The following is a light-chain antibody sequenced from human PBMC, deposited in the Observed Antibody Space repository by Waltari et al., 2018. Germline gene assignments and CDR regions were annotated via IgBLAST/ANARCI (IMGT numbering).Light chain of an antibody. V-gene: IGKV3-11*01. CDR1: QSVCTS. J-gene: IGKJ2*01. CDR2: NAS. CDR3: QHRSNWNT. Sequence: ETVLTQSPVTLSLSPGEGATLSCKASQSVCTSLAWYQPKPGQAPRLLIYNASNRAAGIPARFSGSGSGTDFTLTIGTLEPEDFAVYYCQHRSNWNTFGQGTKMEIK.